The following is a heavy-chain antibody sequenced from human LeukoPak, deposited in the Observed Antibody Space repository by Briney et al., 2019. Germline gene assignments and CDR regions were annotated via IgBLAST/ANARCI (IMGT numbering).Heavy chain of an antibody. D-gene: IGHD6-19*01. CDR2: ISSSSSYI. J-gene: IGHJ4*02. Sequence: PGGSLRLSCAASGFTFSSYSMNWVRQAPGKGLEWVSSISSSSSYIYYADSVKGRFTISRGNAKNSLYLQMNSLRAEDTAVYYCARGHIAVAGGFDYWGQGTLVTVSS. CDR3: ARGHIAVAGGFDY. CDR1: GFTFSSYS. V-gene: IGHV3-21*01.